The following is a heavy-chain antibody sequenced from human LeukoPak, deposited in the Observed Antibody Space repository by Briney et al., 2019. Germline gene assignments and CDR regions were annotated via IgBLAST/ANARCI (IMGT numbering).Heavy chain of an antibody. Sequence: GGSLRLSCAASGFTFDNYYMSWVRQAPGKGLEWVSVIYSGGSTYYADSVKGRFTISRDNSKNTLYLQMNSLRAEDTAVYYCARKHYYDSSGSDTFDYWGQGTLVTVSS. CDR1: GFTFDNYY. V-gene: IGHV3-66*01. D-gene: IGHD3-22*01. CDR3: ARKHYYDSSGSDTFDY. J-gene: IGHJ4*02. CDR2: IYSGGST.